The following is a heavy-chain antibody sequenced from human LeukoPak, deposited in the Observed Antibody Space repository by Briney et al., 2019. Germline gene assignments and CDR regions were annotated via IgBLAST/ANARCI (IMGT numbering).Heavy chain of an antibody. D-gene: IGHD3-10*01. CDR2: MNPNSGNT. CDR3: ARGSRGVYTHYYYMDV. J-gene: IGHJ6*03. CDR1: GYTFTSYD. V-gene: IGHV1-8*03. Sequence: ASVKVSCKASGYTFTSYDINWVRQATGQGLEWMGWMNPNSGNTGYAQKFQGRVTITRNTSISTAYMELSSLRSEDTAVYYCARGSRGVYTHYYYMDVWGKGATVTVSS.